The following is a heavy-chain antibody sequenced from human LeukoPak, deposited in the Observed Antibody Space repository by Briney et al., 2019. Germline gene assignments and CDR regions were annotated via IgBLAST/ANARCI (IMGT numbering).Heavy chain of an antibody. J-gene: IGHJ4*02. D-gene: IGHD4-11*01. V-gene: IGHV3-72*01. CDR2: IRNKANSYTT. CDR3: ARAHNYTWAGTYFDY. Sequence: PGGSLRLSCAASGFTFSSYWMSWVRQAPGKGLEWVGRIRNKANSYTTEYAASVRGRFTISRDDSKNSLYLQMNSLKTEDTAVYYCARAHNYTWAGTYFDYWGQGTLVTVSS. CDR1: GFTFSSYW.